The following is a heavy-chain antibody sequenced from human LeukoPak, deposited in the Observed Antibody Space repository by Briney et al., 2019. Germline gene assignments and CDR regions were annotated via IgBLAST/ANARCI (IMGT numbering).Heavy chain of an antibody. CDR2: ISAYNGNT. CDR1: GYTFTSYG. Sequence: ASVKVSGKAPGYTFTSYGISWVRQAPGQGLEWMGWISAYNGNTNYAQKLQGRVTMTTDTSTSTAYMELRSLRSDDTAVYYCARVVTMVRGVQVGDYWGQGTLVTVSS. D-gene: IGHD3-10*01. V-gene: IGHV1-18*04. J-gene: IGHJ4*02. CDR3: ARVVTMVRGVQVGDY.